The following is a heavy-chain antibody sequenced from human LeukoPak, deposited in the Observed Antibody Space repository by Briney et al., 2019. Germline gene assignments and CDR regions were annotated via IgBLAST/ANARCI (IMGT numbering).Heavy chain of an antibody. D-gene: IGHD5-18*01. J-gene: IGHJ4*02. V-gene: IGHV4-61*02. CDR2: IYTSGST. Sequence: PSETLSLTCTVSVGSISSGSYYWSWIRQPAGNGLEWIGRIYTSGSTNYNPSLKSRVTISVDTSKNLFSLKLSSVTAADTAVYYCARARGYSYGYVDYWGQGTLVTVSS. CDR3: ARARGYSYGYVDY. CDR1: VGSISSGSYY.